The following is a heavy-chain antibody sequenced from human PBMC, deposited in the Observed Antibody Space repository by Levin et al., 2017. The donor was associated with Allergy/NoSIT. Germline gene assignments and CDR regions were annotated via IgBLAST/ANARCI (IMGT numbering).Heavy chain of an antibody. Sequence: GESLKISCKASGYTFTNYYVHWVRQAPGQGLEWVGLINPSAGSPGYAQKFQDRITLTRDRSTSTVYMDLRSLKSEDTAVYFCARGTSIACSGRSCYRPEIDFWGQGTLVTVSS. CDR1: GYTFTNYY. J-gene: IGHJ4*02. CDR3: ARGTSIACSGRSCYRPEIDF. D-gene: IGHD2-15*01. V-gene: IGHV1-46*01. CDR2: INPSAGSP.